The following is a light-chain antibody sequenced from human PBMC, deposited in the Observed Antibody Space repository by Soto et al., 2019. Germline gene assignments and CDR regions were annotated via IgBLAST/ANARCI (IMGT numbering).Light chain of an antibody. CDR1: STDVGRYNY. J-gene: IGLJ1*01. CDR2: DVA. CDR3: SSYTTSSTYV. V-gene: IGLV2-14*01. Sequence: QSALTQPASVSGSPGQSITISCTGTSTDVGRYNYVSWYQQRPGKAPKLMIYDVANRPSGVSNRFSGSKSGITASLTISGLQAEDEADYYCSSYTTSSTYVFGTGTKVTVL.